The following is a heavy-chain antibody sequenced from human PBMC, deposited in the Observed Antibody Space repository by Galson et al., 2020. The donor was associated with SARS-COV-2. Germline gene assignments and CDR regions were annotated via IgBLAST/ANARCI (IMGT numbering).Heavy chain of an antibody. D-gene: IGHD3-10*01. V-gene: IGHV3-30-3*01. CDR2: ISYDGSNK. Sequence: GGSLRLSCAASGFTFSSYAMHWVRQAPGKGLEWVALISYDGSNKYYADSVKGRFTISRDNSKNTLYLQMNSLRAEDTAVYYCSRAKHYGSGSYYPLIDYWGQGTLVTVSS. J-gene: IGHJ4*02. CDR3: SRAKHYGSGSYYPLIDY. CDR1: GFTFSSYA.